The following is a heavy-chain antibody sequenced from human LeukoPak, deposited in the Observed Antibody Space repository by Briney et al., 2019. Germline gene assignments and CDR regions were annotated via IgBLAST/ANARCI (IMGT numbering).Heavy chain of an antibody. Sequence: ASVKVSCKASGYTFTSYGISWVRQAPGQGLEWMGWISAYNGNTNYAQKLQGRVTMTTDTSTSTAYMELRSLRSDDTAVYYCARDSGYYGSGSYYNEEHREDNWFDPWGQGTLVTVSS. CDR2: ISAYNGNT. J-gene: IGHJ5*02. CDR3: ARDSGYYGSGSYYNEEHREDNWFDP. D-gene: IGHD3-10*01. V-gene: IGHV1-18*01. CDR1: GYTFTSYG.